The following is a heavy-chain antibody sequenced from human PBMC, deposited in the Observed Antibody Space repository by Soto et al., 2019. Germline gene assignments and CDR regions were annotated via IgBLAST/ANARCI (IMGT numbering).Heavy chain of an antibody. J-gene: IGHJ4*02. CDR1: GYIFTTYG. CDR2: ISAHNGNT. Sequence: QVHLVQSGAEVKKPGASVKVSCKGSGYIFTTYGITWVRQAPGQGLEWMGWISAHNGNTNYAQKLQGRVTVPRDTSTSTAYMALRNLRSDATAVYYCARGRYGDYWGQGALVTVSS. CDR3: ARGRYGDY. V-gene: IGHV1-18*01. D-gene: IGHD1-1*01.